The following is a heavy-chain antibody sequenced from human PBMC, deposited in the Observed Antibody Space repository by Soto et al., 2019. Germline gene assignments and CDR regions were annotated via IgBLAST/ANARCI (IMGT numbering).Heavy chain of an antibody. J-gene: IGHJ6*01. V-gene: IGHV5-51*01. CDR1: GYSFTSYW. Sequence: VESLKVSCEASGYSFTSYWIGWLRQMAGKCLEWMGIIHPGDSHTNYSRQFQGQVTISVDKSITTAYLQWSSLKASATAMYYCARTPAPAVAPSLQYHYLTGMDVCGHDTTVTLSS. CDR3: ARTPAPAVAPSLQYHYLTGMDV. D-gene: IGHD2-2*01. CDR2: IHPGDSHT.